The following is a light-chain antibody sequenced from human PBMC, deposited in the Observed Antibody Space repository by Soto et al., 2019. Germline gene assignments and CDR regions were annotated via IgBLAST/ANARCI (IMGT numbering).Light chain of an antibody. J-gene: IGKJ4*02. Sequence: ENMLTRSPGTLSLSPGERATLSCRSSQSVSRNYLAWYQQKPGQAPRLLIYGESGRATGIPDRFTGSGSGKELTLTISGLEPEDFAVYYLPQYGRSQRTFRGWPKVDIX. CDR1: QSVSRNY. V-gene: IGKV3-20*01. CDR2: GES. CDR3: PQYGRSQRT.